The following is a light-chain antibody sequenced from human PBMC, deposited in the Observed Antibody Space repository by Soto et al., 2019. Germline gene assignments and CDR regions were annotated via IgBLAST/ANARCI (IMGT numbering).Light chain of an antibody. CDR3: QQYENWPPMYT. J-gene: IGKJ2*01. Sequence: EIVMTQSPATLSVSPGERATLSCRASQSVSRNLAWYQQKPGQAPRLLIYGASTRVTGVPARFSGSGSGTEFTLTISSLQSEDFAIYYCQQYENWPPMYTFGQGTKLEIK. CDR2: GAS. V-gene: IGKV3-15*01. CDR1: QSVSRN.